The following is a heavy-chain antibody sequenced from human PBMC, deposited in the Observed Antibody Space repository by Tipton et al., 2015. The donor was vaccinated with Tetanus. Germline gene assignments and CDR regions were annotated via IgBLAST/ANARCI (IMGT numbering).Heavy chain of an antibody. CDR3: ARHWWGYDVLSGYNWFDP. Sequence: QSGAEVKMPGASVKVSCKASGFSLTTYAINWVRQAPGQGLEWMGWINTNTGNPTYAQGFTRRLVFSLDTSVSTAYLQISTLKADDTAVYYCARHWWGYDVLSGYNWFDPWGQGTLVTVSS. J-gene: IGHJ5*02. CDR1: GFSLTTYA. D-gene: IGHD3-3*01. CDR2: INTNTGNP. V-gene: IGHV7-4-1*02.